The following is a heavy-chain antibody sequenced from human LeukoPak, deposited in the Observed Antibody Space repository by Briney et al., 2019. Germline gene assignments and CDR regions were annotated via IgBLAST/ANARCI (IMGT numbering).Heavy chain of an antibody. D-gene: IGHD3-10*01. J-gene: IGHJ3*01. CDR1: GYTFSGYY. V-gene: IGHV1-2*02. CDR2: INANSGDT. Sequence: ASVKVSCKASGYTFSGYYIHWVRQAPGQGLEWLGWINANSGDTNYAQMFQGRVTMTRDTSISTAYMELSRLRSDDSAIYYCARVSLLYFGEWHDVFNVWGQGTVVTVSS. CDR3: ARVSLLYFGEWHDVFNV.